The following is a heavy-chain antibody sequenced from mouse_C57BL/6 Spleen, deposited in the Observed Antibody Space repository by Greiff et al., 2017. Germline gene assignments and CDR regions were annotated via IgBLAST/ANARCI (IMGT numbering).Heavy chain of an antibody. Sequence: QVQLQQPGTELVKPGASVKLSCKASGYTFTSYWMHWVKQRPGQGLEWIGNINPSNGDTNYNGKFKGKDTLTADKSSSTAYMQLSSLTSEDSAVYVCARTGLLHYYARDYWGQGTSVTVSS. V-gene: IGHV1-53*01. J-gene: IGHJ4*01. CDR1: GYTFTSYW. CDR2: INPSNGDT. CDR3: ARTGLLHYYARDY. D-gene: IGHD2-3*01.